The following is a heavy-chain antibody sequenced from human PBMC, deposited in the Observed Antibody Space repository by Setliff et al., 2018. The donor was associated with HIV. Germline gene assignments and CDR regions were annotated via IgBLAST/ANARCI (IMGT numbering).Heavy chain of an antibody. CDR3: ARGGTIFGVVISNYYYMDV. CDR2: INPSGGGT. Sequence: ASVKVSCKASGYTFTGYYMHWVRQAPGQGLEWMGTINPSGGGTTYAQKFQGRVNMTRDTSTTTFYMELISLKSEDTAMYYCARGGTIFGVVISNYYYMDVWGKGTTVTVSS. CDR1: GYTFTGYY. V-gene: IGHV1-46*01. J-gene: IGHJ6*03. D-gene: IGHD3-3*01.